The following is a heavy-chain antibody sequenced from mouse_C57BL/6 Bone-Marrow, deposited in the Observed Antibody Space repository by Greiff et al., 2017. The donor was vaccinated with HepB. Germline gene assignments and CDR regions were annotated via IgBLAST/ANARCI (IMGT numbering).Heavy chain of an antibody. J-gene: IGHJ4*01. V-gene: IGHV14-2*01. D-gene: IGHD1-1*01. Sequence: VQLQQSGAELVKPGASVKLSCTASGFNITDYYMHWVKQRTEQGLEWIGRIDPEDGETKYAAKFKGKATLTADTSSNTASLQLSSLTSEDTAVYYYVLYSSSNYYAMDYWGQGTSVTVSS. CDR2: IDPEDGET. CDR3: VLYSSSNYYAMDY. CDR1: GFNITDYY.